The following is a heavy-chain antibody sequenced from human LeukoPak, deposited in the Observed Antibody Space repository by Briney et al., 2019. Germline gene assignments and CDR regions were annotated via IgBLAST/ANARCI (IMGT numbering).Heavy chain of an antibody. V-gene: IGHV1-46*01. J-gene: IGHJ4*02. CDR2: INPSGGST. D-gene: IGHD4-17*01. CDR3: ATDDYGDTQFDY. CDR1: GYTFTSYY. Sequence: ASVKVSCKASGYTFTSYYMHWVRQAPGQGLEWMGIINPSGGSTSYAQKFQGRVTMTRDMSTSTVYMELSSLRSDDTAVYYCATDDYGDTQFDYWGQGTLVTVSS.